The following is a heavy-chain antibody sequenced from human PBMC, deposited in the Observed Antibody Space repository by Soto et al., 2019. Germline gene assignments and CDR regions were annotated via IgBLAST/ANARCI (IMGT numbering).Heavy chain of an antibody. V-gene: IGHV4-59*01. Sequence: PSETLSLTCTVSGGSISSYYWSWIRQPPGKGLEWIGYIYYSGSTNYNPSLKSRVTISVDTSKNQFSLKLSSVTAADTAVYYCARAPNGYYDSSGPFDYWGQGTLVTVSS. CDR2: IYYSGST. J-gene: IGHJ4*02. CDR1: GGSISSYY. CDR3: ARAPNGYYDSSGPFDY. D-gene: IGHD3-22*01.